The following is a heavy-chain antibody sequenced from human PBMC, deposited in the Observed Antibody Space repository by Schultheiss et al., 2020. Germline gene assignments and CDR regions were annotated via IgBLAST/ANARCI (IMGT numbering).Heavy chain of an antibody. D-gene: IGHD3-10*01. CDR1: GGSISSNSYY. V-gene: IGHV4-39*07. J-gene: IGHJ4*02. CDR3: ARGSTLLLWFGESVY. CDR2: INHSGST. Sequence: SETLSLTCTVSGGSISSNSYYWGWIRQPPEKGLEWFGEINHSGSTNYNPSLKSRVTISVDTSKKQFSLKLSSVTAADTAVYYCARGSTLLLWFGESVYWGQGTLVTVSS.